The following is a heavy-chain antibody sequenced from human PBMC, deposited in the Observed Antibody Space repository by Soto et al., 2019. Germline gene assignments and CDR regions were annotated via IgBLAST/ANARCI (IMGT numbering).Heavy chain of an antibody. CDR2: IYSDGKT. J-gene: IGHJ4*02. CDR1: GITVSTNY. D-gene: IGHD6-6*01. Sequence: GGSLRLSCAASGITVSTNYMSWVRQAPGKGLEWVSVIYSDGKTFYADSVKGRFTISRDNSQNTVSLQMNSLRAEDTAVYYCARDRASSSSGTNFDYWGQGTLVTVSS. CDR3: ARDRASSSSGTNFDY. V-gene: IGHV3-53*01.